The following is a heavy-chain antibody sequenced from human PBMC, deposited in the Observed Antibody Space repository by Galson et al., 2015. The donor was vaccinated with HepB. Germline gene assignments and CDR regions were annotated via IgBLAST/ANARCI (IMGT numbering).Heavy chain of an antibody. J-gene: IGHJ4*02. V-gene: IGHV3-15*01. D-gene: IGHD1-1*01. Sequence: SLRLSCAASGFTFNIAWMSWVRQAPGKGLEWVGRIKGKSSGGATDYAAPVKGRFTISRDDSENTLYLQLNSLKTEDTAVYYCTTDRYPHDYWGQGTLVTVSS. CDR1: GFTFNIAW. CDR3: TTDRYPHDY. CDR2: IKGKSSGGAT.